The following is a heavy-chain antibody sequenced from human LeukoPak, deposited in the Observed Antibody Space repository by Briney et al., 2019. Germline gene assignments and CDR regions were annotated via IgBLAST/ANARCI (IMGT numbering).Heavy chain of an antibody. Sequence: GGSLRLSCAASGFTFSSYAMSWVRQAPGKGLEWVSAISGSGGSTYYADSVKGRFTISRDNSKNTLYLQMNSLRAEDTAVYYCAGGLTGTTTGYWGQGTLVTVSS. CDR1: GFTFSSYA. CDR3: AGGLTGTTTGY. V-gene: IGHV3-23*01. CDR2: ISGSGGST. J-gene: IGHJ4*02. D-gene: IGHD1-7*01.